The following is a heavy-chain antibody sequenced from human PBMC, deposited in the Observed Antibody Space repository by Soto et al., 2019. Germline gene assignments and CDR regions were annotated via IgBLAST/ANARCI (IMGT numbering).Heavy chain of an antibody. CDR1: GGTFSSYT. D-gene: IGHD1-26*01. CDR3: ARGNSVWLSDY. J-gene: IGHJ4*02. Sequence: QVQLVQSGAEVKKPGSSVNVSCKASGGTFSSYTISWVRQAPGQGLEWMGRIIPILGIANYAQKFQGRVTITADKSTSTAYMELSSLRSEDTAVYYCARGNSVWLSDYWGQGTLVTVSS. V-gene: IGHV1-69*02. CDR2: IIPILGIA.